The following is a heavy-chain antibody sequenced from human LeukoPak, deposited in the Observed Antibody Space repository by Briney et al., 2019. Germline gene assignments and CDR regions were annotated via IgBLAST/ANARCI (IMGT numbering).Heavy chain of an antibody. CDR1: GFTFSSYA. D-gene: IGHD3-22*01. Sequence: GGSLRLSCAASGFTFSSYAMTWVRQAPGKGLEWVSGISGSGGFTYYADSVKGRFTISRDNSKNTLYLQMNSLRAEDTAVYYCAKVEYYYDSSDYSHDAFDIWGQGTMVTVSS. J-gene: IGHJ3*02. CDR2: ISGSGGFT. CDR3: AKVEYYYDSSDYSHDAFDI. V-gene: IGHV3-23*01.